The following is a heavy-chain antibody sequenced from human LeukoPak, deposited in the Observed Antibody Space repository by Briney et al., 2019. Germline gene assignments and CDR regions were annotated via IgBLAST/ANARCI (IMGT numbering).Heavy chain of an antibody. V-gene: IGHV3-23*01. CDR1: EFNTYA. CDR3: AKALRAAHGPVSTFYYMAV. J-gene: IGHJ6*03. Sequence: GGSLRLSCAASEFNTYAVIWVRQAPGKGLGWVSTISRCGTTPYYADSVKGRFTISRDPSKRPVFLQMNSLRPDDTAVYYCAKALRAAHGPVSTFYYMAVWGKGTTVTVSS. D-gene: IGHD6-13*01. CDR2: ISRCGTTP.